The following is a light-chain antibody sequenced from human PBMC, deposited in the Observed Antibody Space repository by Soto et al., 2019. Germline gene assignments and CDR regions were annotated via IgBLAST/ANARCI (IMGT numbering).Light chain of an antibody. CDR3: QSYDISLSGFHV. J-gene: IGLJ1*01. CDR2: GNS. Sequence: CVLTQPPSVSGAPGRRVTISCTGSISNIGAGYDVHWYQQLPGTVPKVLIYGNSNRPSGVPDRFSGSKSGTSASLAITGLQAEDEADYYCQSYDISLSGFHVFGTGTKVTVL. CDR1: ISNIGAGYD. V-gene: IGLV1-40*01.